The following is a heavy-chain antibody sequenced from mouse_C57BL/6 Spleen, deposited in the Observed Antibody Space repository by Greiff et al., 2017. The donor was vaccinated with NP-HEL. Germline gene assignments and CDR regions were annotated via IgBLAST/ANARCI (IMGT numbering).Heavy chain of an antibody. CDR2: IYPGSGST. D-gene: IGHD1-1*01. Sequence: QVQLQQPGAELVKPGASVKMSCKASGYTFTSYWITWVKQRPGQGLEWIGDIYPGSGSTNYNEKFKSKATLTVDTSSRTAYMQRSSLTSEDSAVYYGARFITTVVAYYAMDYWGQGTSVTGSS. V-gene: IGHV1-55*01. J-gene: IGHJ4*01. CDR3: ARFITTVVAYYAMDY. CDR1: GYTFTSYW.